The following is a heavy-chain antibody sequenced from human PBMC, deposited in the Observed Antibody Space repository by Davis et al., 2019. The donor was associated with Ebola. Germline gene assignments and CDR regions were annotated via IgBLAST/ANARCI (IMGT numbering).Heavy chain of an antibody. Sequence: ASVKVSCKASGYTFTGYYMHWVRQAPGQGLEWMGRINPNSGGTNYAQKFQGRVTMTRDTSISTAYMELSRLRSDDTAVYYCAREKLQNSPYYYYYYGMDVWGQGTTVTVSS. CDR1: GYTFTGYY. CDR2: INPNSGGT. V-gene: IGHV1-2*06. J-gene: IGHJ6*02. D-gene: IGHD4-11*01. CDR3: AREKLQNSPYYYYYYGMDV.